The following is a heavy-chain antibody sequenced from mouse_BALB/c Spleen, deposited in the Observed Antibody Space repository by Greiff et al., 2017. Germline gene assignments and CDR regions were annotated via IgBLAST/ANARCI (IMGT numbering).Heavy chain of an antibody. CDR2: ISDGGSYT. J-gene: IGHJ1*01. CDR1: GFTFSDYY. Sequence: EVKLVESGEGLVKPGGSLKLSCAASGFTFSDYYMYWVRQTPEKRLEWVATISDGGSYTYYPDSVKGRFTISRDNAKNNLYLQMSSLKSEDTAMYYCARDSLSYWYFDVWGAGTTVTVSS. D-gene: IGHD6-1*01. V-gene: IGHV5-4*02. CDR3: ARDSLSYWYFDV.